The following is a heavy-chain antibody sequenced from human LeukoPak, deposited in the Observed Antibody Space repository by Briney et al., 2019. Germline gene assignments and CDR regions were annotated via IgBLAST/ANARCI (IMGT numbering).Heavy chain of an antibody. Sequence: PSETLSLTCTVSGYSISSGYYWGWIRQPPGKGLEWIGSIYHSGSTYYNPSLKSRVTISVDTSKNQFSLKLSSVTAADTAVYYCARVAAWPDYWGQGTLVTVSS. V-gene: IGHV4-38-2*02. CDR3: ARVAAWPDY. CDR2: IYHSGST. D-gene: IGHD6-25*01. CDR1: GYSISSGYY. J-gene: IGHJ4*02.